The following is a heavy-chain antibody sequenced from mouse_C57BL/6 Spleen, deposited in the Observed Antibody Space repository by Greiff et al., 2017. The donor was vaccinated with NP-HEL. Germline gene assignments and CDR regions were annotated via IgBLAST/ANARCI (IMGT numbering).Heavy chain of an antibody. CDR2: ISSGSSTI. J-gene: IGHJ2*01. Sequence: EVMLVESGGGLVKPGGSLKLSCAASGFTFSDYGMHWVRQAPEKGLEWVAYISSGSSTIYYADTVKGRFPISRDNAKNTLFLQMTSRRSEDTSRYYCARGSNYGFDYWGQGTTLTVSS. CDR1: GFTFSDYG. V-gene: IGHV5-17*01. CDR3: ARGSNYGFDY. D-gene: IGHD2-5*01.